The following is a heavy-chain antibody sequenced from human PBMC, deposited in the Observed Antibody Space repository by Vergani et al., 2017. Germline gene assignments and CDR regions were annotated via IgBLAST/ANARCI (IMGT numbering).Heavy chain of an antibody. J-gene: IGHJ4*02. CDR3: ARHTTYTDS. CDR2: IYPADSDT. CDR1: EYSFGNYW. Sequence: EVMLVQSGAEMRKPGESLKISCKGSEYSFGNYWIGWVRQMPGKGLEWMGIIYPADSDTRYSPSFQGQVTISADKSISTAFLQWDSLKASDTALYYCARHTTYTDSWGQGTLVTVSS. V-gene: IGHV5-51*01. D-gene: IGHD1-1*01.